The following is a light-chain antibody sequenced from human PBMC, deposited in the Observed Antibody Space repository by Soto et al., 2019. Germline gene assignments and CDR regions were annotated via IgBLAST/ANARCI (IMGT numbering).Light chain of an antibody. CDR1: QTISTY. CDR3: QQSYKTPHT. V-gene: IGKV1-39*01. Sequence: DIQMTQSPSSLSASVGDRVTITCRASQTISTYLNWYQQKPGKAPRLLIYAASNLLSGVPSRFSGSGSGTNFTLTISSLQPEDFATYYCQQSYKTPHTFGQGTKLETK. CDR2: AAS. J-gene: IGKJ2*01.